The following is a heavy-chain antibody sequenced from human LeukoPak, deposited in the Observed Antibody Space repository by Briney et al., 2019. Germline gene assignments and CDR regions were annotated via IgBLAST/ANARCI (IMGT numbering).Heavy chain of an antibody. V-gene: IGHV4-59*01. CDR3: ARAYRIVGATSFDY. CDR2: IYYSGST. CDR1: GGSISSYY. J-gene: IGHJ4*02. D-gene: IGHD1-26*01. Sequence: PSETLSLTCTVSGGSISSYYWSWIRQPPGKGLEWIGYIYYSGSTNYNPSLKSRVTISVDTSKNQFSLKLSSVTAADTAVYYCARAYRIVGATSFDYWGQGTLVTVSS.